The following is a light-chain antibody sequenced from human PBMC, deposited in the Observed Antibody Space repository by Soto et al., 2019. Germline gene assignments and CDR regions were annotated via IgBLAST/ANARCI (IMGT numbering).Light chain of an antibody. CDR2: DVS. V-gene: IGLV2-14*03. J-gene: IGLJ1*01. Sequence: QSVLTQPASVSGSPGQSITISCTGTSSDVGGYNYVSWYQQHPATAPKVMIYDVSNRPSGVSNLFSGSKSGNTASLTISGLQAEDEAAYYCYSYTSSSTYVFGTGTKLTVL. CDR3: YSYTSSSTYV. CDR1: SSDVGGYNY.